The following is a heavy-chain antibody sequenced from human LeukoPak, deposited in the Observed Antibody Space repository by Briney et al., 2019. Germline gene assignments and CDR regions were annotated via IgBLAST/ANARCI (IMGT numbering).Heavy chain of an antibody. Sequence: PGGSLRLSCAASGFTFSSYAMHWVRQAPCKGLEWVAFIRYDGSNKYYADSVKGRFTISRDNSKNTLYLQMNSLRAEDTAVYYCAKDQGYAVADYFDYWGQGTLVTVSS. CDR3: AKDQGYAVADYFDY. D-gene: IGHD6-19*01. V-gene: IGHV3-30*02. CDR2: IRYDGSNK. CDR1: GFTFSSYA. J-gene: IGHJ4*02.